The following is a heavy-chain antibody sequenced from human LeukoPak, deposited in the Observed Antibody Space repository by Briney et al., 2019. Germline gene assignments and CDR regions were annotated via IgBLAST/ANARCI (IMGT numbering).Heavy chain of an antibody. J-gene: IGHJ4*02. Sequence: GGSLRLSCAASGFTFSSYGMSWVRQAPGKGLEWVSAISGSGGSTYYADSVKGRFTISRDNSKNTLYQQMNSLRPEDTAVYYCAKETLGYFDYWGQGTLVTVSS. V-gene: IGHV3-23*01. CDR2: ISGSGGST. CDR1: GFTFSSYG. CDR3: AKETLGYFDY.